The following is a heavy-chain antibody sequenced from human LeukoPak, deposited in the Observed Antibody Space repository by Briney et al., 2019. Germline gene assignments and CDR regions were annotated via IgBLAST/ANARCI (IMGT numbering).Heavy chain of an antibody. D-gene: IGHD2-2*01. Sequence: GGSLRLSCAASGFTFSSYSMNWVRQAPGKGLEWVSSISSSSSYIYYADSVKGRFTISRDNAKNSLYLQMNSLRAEDTAVYYCARRGYCSSTSCSAYNWLDPWGQGTLVTVSS. CDR3: ARRGYCSSTSCSAYNWLDP. V-gene: IGHV3-21*01. J-gene: IGHJ5*02. CDR1: GFTFSSYS. CDR2: ISSSSSYI.